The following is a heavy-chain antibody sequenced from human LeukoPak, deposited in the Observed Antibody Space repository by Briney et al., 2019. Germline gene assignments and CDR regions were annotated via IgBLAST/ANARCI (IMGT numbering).Heavy chain of an antibody. CDR1: GGSISSGGYY. CDR3: AGGPAAIPTDY. CDR2: IYYSGST. Sequence: PSETLSLICTVSGGSISSGGYYWSWIRQHPGKGLEWIGYIYYSGSTYYNPSLKSRVTISVDTSKNQFSLKLSSVTAADTAVYYCAGGPAAIPTDYWGQGTLVTVSS. D-gene: IGHD2-2*02. V-gene: IGHV4-31*03. J-gene: IGHJ4*02.